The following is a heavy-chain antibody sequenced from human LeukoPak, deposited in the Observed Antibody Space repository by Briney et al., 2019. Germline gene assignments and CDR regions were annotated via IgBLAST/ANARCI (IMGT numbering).Heavy chain of an antibody. CDR2: ISSSSSYI. Sequence: GGSLRLSCAASGFTFSSYSMNWVRQAPGKGLEWVSSISSSSSYIYYADSVKGRFTISRDNAKNSLYLQMNSLRAEDTAVYYCAREHLAGYYYDSSGSPGVQHWGQGTLVTVSS. J-gene: IGHJ1*01. V-gene: IGHV3-21*01. CDR1: GFTFSSYS. CDR3: AREHLAGYYYDSSGSPGVQH. D-gene: IGHD3-22*01.